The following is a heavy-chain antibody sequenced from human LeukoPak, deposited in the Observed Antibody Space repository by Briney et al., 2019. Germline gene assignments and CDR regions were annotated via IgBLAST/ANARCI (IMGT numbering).Heavy chain of an antibody. V-gene: IGHV3-7*01. J-gene: IGHJ4*02. D-gene: IGHD2/OR15-2a*01. Sequence: GGSLRLSCAASGLMFSSYWMTWVRQAPGKGLEWVANIKEDGREKYYVDSVKGRFTISRDNAKNSLYLQMNSLRAEDTAVYYCASELKALWRDYFDFCGQGILVTVSS. CDR3: ASELKALWRDYFDF. CDR2: IKEDGREK. CDR1: GLMFSSYW.